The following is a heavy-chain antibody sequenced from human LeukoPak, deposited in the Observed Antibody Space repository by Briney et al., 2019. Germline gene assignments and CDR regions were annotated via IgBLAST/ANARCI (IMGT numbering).Heavy chain of an antibody. CDR2: MNPNSGNT. Sequence: GASVKVSSKTSGYTFTSYDINWVRQATGQGLEWMGWMNPNSGNTGYAQKFQGRVTMTRNTSISTAYMELSSLRSEDTAVYYCARGPNYSAYVDYWGQGTLVTVSS. V-gene: IGHV1-8*01. CDR1: GYTFTSYD. J-gene: IGHJ4*02. CDR3: ARGPNYSAYVDY. D-gene: IGHD4/OR15-4a*01.